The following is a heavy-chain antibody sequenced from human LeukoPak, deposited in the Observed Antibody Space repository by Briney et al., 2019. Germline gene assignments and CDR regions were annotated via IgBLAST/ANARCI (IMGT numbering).Heavy chain of an antibody. Sequence: GGSLRLSCAASGFTFSSYSMNWVRQAPGKGLEWVSYISSSSSTIYYADSVKGRFTISRDNAKNSLYLQMNSLRAEDTALYYCAKDLEGTTGHTWGSLDYWGQETLVTVSS. V-gene: IGHV3-48*04. CDR1: GFTFSSYS. CDR2: ISSSSSTI. D-gene: IGHD1/OR15-1a*01. CDR3: AKDLEGTTGHTWGSLDY. J-gene: IGHJ4*02.